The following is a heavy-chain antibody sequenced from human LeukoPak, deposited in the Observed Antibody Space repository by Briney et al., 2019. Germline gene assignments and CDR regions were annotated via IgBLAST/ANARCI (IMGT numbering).Heavy chain of an antibody. CDR2: ISSSGSYT. CDR3: ARDAATIMVATDMHGFDI. Sequence: RGSPRPSCAASGFTFRDYYMGWIRHAPREGLERVSFISSSGSYTHYADAMKGRFTIDRDNAKNSLYLQMNSLRTEETAVYYCARDAATIMVATDMHGFDIWGQGTLVTVSS. V-gene: IGHV3-11*05. D-gene: IGHD2-21*02. J-gene: IGHJ3*02. CDR1: GFTFRDYY.